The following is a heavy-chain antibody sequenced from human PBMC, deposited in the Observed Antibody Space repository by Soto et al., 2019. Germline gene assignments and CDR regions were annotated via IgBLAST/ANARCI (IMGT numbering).Heavy chain of an antibody. CDR3: ARRWIRNAYGMDV. V-gene: IGHV1-18*01. D-gene: IGHD5-18*01. Sequence: QVQLVQSGAEVKKPGASVKVSCKASGYTFTSYGISWVRQAPGQGLEWMGWISAYNGNTNYAQKLQGRVTMTTDTHKSTAYMELRSMRSDDTAVYYCARRWIRNAYGMDVWGQGTTVTVSS. J-gene: IGHJ6*02. CDR2: ISAYNGNT. CDR1: GYTFTSYG.